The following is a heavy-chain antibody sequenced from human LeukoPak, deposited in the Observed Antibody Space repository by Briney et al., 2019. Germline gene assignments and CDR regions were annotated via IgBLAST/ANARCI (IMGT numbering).Heavy chain of an antibody. CDR2: ISNTGSTI. J-gene: IGHJ5*02. CDR3: ARDRSSGWSGNWLDP. D-gene: IGHD6-19*01. CDR1: AFTFSSYE. V-gene: IGHV3-48*03. Sequence: PGGSLRLSCEASAFTFSSYEMSWLRQAPGKGLEWVSYISNTGSTIYYADSVKALFTISRDNTKNSVFLQMNSLSAEDTAIYYCARDRSSGWSGNWLDPWGQGTLVTVSS.